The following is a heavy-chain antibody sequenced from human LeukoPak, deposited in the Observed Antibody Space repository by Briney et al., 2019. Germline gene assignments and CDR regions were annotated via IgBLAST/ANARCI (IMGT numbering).Heavy chain of an antibody. CDR2: IHYSGST. CDR3: ARGVGSSWYGD. CDR1: GGSISSGDYY. J-gene: IGHJ4*02. V-gene: IGHV4-30-4*01. Sequence: SQALSLTCTVSGGSISSGDYYWTWIRQPPGKGLEWIGYIHYSGSTYYNPSLKSRLTISVDTSKKQFSLKLTSVTAADTAVYFCARGVGSSWYGDWGQGTLVTVSS. D-gene: IGHD6-13*01.